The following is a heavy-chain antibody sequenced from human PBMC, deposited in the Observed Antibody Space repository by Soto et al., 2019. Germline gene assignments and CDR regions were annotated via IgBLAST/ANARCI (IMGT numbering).Heavy chain of an antibody. CDR2: IIPIFGTT. J-gene: IGHJ5*02. D-gene: IGHD3-22*01. CDR3: ARDRTDSGYYTNWLDP. V-gene: IGHV1-69*06. CDR1: GGTLGGDA. Sequence: SVKVSCTTSGGTLGGDAISWVRQAPGQGLEWVGRIIPIFGTTNYAQNLQGRVTISADKSTLTSYMELHSLTSDDTALYYCARDRTDSGYYTNWLDPWGQGTQVTVSS.